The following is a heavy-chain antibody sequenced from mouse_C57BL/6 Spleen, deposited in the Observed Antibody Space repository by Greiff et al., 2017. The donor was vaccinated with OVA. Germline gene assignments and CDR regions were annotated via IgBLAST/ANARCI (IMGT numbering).Heavy chain of an antibody. V-gene: IGHV1-59*01. J-gene: IGHJ2*01. CDR1: GYTFTSYW. CDR3: ARRFDGNFDFDY. CDR2: IDPSDSYT. D-gene: IGHD2-1*01. Sequence: VKLQQPGAELVRPGTSVKLSCKASGYTFTSYWMHWVKQRPGQGLEWIGVIDPSDSYTNYNQKFKGKATLTVDTSSSTAYMPLSSLTSEDSAVYYCARRFDGNFDFDYWGQGTTLTVSS.